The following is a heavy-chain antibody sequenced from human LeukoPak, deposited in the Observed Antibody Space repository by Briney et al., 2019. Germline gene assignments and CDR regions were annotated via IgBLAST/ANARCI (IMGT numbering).Heavy chain of an antibody. CDR2: ISYDGSKK. CDR1: GFTFSSYG. Sequence: PGRSLRLPCAASGFTFSSYGMHWVRQAPGKGLEWVAVISYDGSKKYYADSVKGRSTISRDNSKNTLYLQMNSLRDEDTAVYYCAPRGGYYGSGSYYGFDPWGQGTLVTVSS. V-gene: IGHV3-30*03. CDR3: APRGGYYGSGSYYGFDP. J-gene: IGHJ5*02. D-gene: IGHD3-10*01.